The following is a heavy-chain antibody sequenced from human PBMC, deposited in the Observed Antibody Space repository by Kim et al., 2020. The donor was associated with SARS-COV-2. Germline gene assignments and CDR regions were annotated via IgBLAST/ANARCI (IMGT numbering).Heavy chain of an antibody. Sequence: RFTISRDNSKNTLYLQMNSLRAEDTAVYYCAREGGYSSSFFVNYYYGMDVWGQGTTVTVSS. CDR3: AREGGYSSSFFVNYYYGMDV. J-gene: IGHJ6*02. D-gene: IGHD6-13*01. V-gene: IGHV3-30*01.